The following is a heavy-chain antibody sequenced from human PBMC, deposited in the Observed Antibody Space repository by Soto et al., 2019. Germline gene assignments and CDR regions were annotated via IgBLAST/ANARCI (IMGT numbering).Heavy chain of an antibody. CDR3: ARDSNTPYDFWSGYYSSSHTYYYYGMDV. D-gene: IGHD3-3*01. J-gene: IGHJ6*02. CDR2: IIPIFGTA. Sequence: GASVKVSCKASGYTFTSFGIIWVRQAPGQGLEWMGGIIPIFGTANYAQKFQGRVTITADESTSTAYMELSSLRSEDTAVYYCARDSNTPYDFWSGYYSSSHTYYYYGMDVWGQGTTVTVSS. CDR1: GYTFTSFG. V-gene: IGHV1-69*13.